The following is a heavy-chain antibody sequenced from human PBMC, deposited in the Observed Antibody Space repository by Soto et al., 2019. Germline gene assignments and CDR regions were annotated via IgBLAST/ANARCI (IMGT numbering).Heavy chain of an antibody. Sequence: EVKLVESGGGLVQPGGSQRLSCAASGFTFSDHYMDWVRQAPGKGLEWVGRIRNKANSYTTDYAASVKGRFTISRDDSMDSLYLQMNSLKTEDTAIYCCARDSGKGAYFDYWGHGTLATVSS. D-gene: IGHD1-26*01. V-gene: IGHV3-72*01. CDR3: ARDSGKGAYFDY. J-gene: IGHJ4*01. CDR1: GFTFSDHY. CDR2: IRNKANSYTT.